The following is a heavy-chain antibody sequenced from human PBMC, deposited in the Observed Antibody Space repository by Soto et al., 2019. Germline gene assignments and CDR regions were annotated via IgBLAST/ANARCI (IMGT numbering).Heavy chain of an antibody. J-gene: IGHJ5*02. CDR2: ISDSGSTI. CDR3: ARGGSGWTRGGWLGP. D-gene: IGHD6-19*01. Sequence: EVQLLQSGGGLVQPGGSLTLSCGVSGFPFAPSTMSWVRQAPGRGLEWLSYISDSGSTIYYADSVRARFVTFRDNAAHSVYLQMNGLTDGDTAFYYCARGGSGWTRGGWLGPWGQGSLVTVSS. CDR1: GFPFAPST. V-gene: IGHV3-48*02.